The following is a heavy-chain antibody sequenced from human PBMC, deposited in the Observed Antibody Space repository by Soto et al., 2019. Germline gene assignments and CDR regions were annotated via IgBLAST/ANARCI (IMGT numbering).Heavy chain of an antibody. J-gene: IGHJ6*02. CDR2: ISSSSSTI. CDR3: ARSLVVVPAAMRRGMDV. CDR1: GFTFSSYS. D-gene: IGHD2-2*01. V-gene: IGHV3-48*02. Sequence: GGSLRLSCAASGFTFSSYSMNWVRQAPGKGLEWVSYISSSSSTIYYADSVKGRFTISRDNAKNSLYLQMNSLRDEDTAVYYCARSLVVVPAAMRRGMDVWGQGTTVTVSS.